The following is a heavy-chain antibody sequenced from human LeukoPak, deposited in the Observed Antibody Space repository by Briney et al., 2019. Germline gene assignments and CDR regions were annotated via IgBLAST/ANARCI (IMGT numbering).Heavy chain of an antibody. J-gene: IGHJ4*02. CDR1: GYTLTELS. D-gene: IGHD3-22*01. V-gene: IGHV1-24*01. CDR2: FDPEDGET. Sequence: ASVKVSCKVSGYTLTELSMHWVRQAPGKGLEWMGGFDPEDGETIYAQKFQGRVTMTEDTSTDTAYMGLSSLRSEDTAVYYCSVSGYTPFKKYYFDYWGQGTLVTVSS. CDR3: SVSGYTPFKKYYFDY.